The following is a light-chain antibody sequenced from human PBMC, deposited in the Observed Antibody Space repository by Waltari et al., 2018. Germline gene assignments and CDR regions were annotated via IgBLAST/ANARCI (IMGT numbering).Light chain of an antibody. V-gene: IGKV3-15*01. J-gene: IGKJ2*01. CDR2: GAS. Sequence: EIVMTQSPATLSVSPGERATLSCRASQIVSTNVAWYQQKPGQPPRLLIYGASTRASGVPARFSGSGSGTEFTLTIISLQSEDLAVYYCQQYVDWPPRYTFGQGTKLEIK. CDR3: QQYVDWPPRYT. CDR1: QIVSTN.